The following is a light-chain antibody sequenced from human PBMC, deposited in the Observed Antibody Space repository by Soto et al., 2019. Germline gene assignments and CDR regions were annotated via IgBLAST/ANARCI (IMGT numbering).Light chain of an antibody. J-gene: IGKJ1*01. Sequence: EIVLTQSPATLSLSPGARATFSCRASQSVRSTYLAWYQQKPGQAPRLLVYGASTRATGIPDRFSGSGSGTDFTLTISRLEPEDFAVYYCQQYGTSPRTFGQGTKVEIK. CDR3: QQYGTSPRT. CDR1: QSVRSTY. CDR2: GAS. V-gene: IGKV3-20*01.